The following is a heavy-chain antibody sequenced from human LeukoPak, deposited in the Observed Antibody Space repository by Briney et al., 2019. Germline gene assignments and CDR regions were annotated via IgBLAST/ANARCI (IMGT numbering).Heavy chain of an antibody. Sequence: PSETLSLTCTVSGGSISSYYWSWIRQPAGKGLEWIGRIYTGGSTNYNPSLKSRVTMSVDTSKNQFSLKLSSVTAADTAVYYCARVGYCSGGSCFDYWGQGTLVTVSS. J-gene: IGHJ4*02. CDR2: IYTGGST. V-gene: IGHV4-4*07. D-gene: IGHD2-15*01. CDR1: GGSISSYY. CDR3: ARVGYCSGGSCFDY.